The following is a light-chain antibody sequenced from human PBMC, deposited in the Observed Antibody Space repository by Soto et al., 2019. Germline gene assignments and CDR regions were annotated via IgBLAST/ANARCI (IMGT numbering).Light chain of an antibody. CDR3: QVWDSSSEHLVV. CDR1: NIGIKS. J-gene: IGLJ2*01. Sequence: SYELTQPPSVSVAPGQTARITCGGNNIGIKSVHWYQQKPGQAPVLVVYDDKDRPSGIPERFSGSNSGNTATLTISRVEAGDEADYYCQVWDSSSEHLVVFGGGTKVTVL. V-gene: IGLV3-21*02. CDR2: DDK.